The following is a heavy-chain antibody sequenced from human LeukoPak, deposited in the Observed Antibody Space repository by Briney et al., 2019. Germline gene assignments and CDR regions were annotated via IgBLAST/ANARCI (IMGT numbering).Heavy chain of an antibody. CDR3: ARENSGSYREFDY. D-gene: IGHD1-26*01. Sequence: SETLSLTCTVSGGSISSYYWSWIRQPPGKGLEWIGRIYTSGSTNYNASLKSRVSMPVDTSKNQFSLKLSSVTAADTAVFYCARENSGSYREFDYWGQGTLVTVSS. J-gene: IGHJ4*02. CDR1: GGSISSYY. CDR2: IYTSGST. V-gene: IGHV4-4*07.